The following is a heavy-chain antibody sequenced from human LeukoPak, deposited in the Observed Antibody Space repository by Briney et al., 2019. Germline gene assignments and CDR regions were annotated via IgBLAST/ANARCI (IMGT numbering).Heavy chain of an antibody. CDR1: GGSISGTNW. D-gene: IGHD1-26*01. CDR2: ISLAEQT. Sequence: SETLSLTCGVSGGSISGTNWWSWVRQPPGQGLEWIGEISLAEQTNYNPSLNGRVTMSLDKSSNQFSLHLTSVTAADTATYFCSRESGPFCPFGYWGQGTLVIVSS. V-gene: IGHV4/OR15-8*02. CDR3: SRESGPFCPFGY. J-gene: IGHJ4*02.